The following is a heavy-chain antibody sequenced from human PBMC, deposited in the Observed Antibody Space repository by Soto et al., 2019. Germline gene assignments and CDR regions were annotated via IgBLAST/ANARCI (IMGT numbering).Heavy chain of an antibody. CDR3: ARDPTAKRHGMDV. V-gene: IGHV3-53*01. CDR1: GFTVSSNY. Sequence: HPAGSLRLTCAASGFTVSSNYMSWVRQAPGKGLEWVSVIYSGGSTYYADSVSCRVTISRDKSKTTLYLQMKSLTAEDTAVYYCARDPTAKRHGMDVWGQGTTVTVSS. CDR2: IYSGGST. D-gene: IGHD1-26*01. J-gene: IGHJ6*02.